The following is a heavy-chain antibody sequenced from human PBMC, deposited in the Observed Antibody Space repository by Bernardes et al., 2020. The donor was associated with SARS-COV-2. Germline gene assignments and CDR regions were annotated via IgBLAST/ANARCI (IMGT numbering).Heavy chain of an antibody. V-gene: IGHV1-18*04. CDR2: ISVYNGNT. CDR3: ARGLEDIVVVPVAMYYGMDG. D-gene: IGHD2-2*01. CDR1: GYTFTSYV. Sequence: ASVKVSCKASGYTFTSYVIIWVRQAPGQGLEWMGWISVYNGNTNYAQKLQGRVTMTTDTSTSTAYMELRSLRSDDTAVYYCARGLEDIVVVPVAMYYGMDGWGQGTTGTVSS. J-gene: IGHJ6*02.